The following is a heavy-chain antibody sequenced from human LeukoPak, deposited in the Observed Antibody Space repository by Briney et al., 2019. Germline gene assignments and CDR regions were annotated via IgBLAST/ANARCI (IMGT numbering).Heavy chain of an antibody. D-gene: IGHD6-19*01. Sequence: SETLSLTCAVSGDSIRSSRWWSWVRQPPGKGLEWIGEIYHSGSTNYNPSLKSRLTISVDKSKNQFSLKLSSVTAADTAVYYCARSLKATVAGGSDFDYWGQGTRVTVSS. J-gene: IGHJ4*02. CDR1: GDSIRSSRW. CDR3: ARSLKATVAGGSDFDY. CDR2: IYHSGST. V-gene: IGHV4-4*02.